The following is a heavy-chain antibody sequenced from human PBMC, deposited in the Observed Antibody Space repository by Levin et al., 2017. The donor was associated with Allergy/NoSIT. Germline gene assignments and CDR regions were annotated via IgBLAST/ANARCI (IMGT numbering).Heavy chain of an antibody. CDR1: GFSLSTSGVG. J-gene: IGHJ3*02. CDR2: IYWDDDK. CDR3: AHRPQGSTVTTPRGFDM. Sequence: ESGPTLVKPTQTLTLTCTFSGFSLSTSGVGVGWIRQPPGKAPEWLALIYWDDDKRYRASLKSRLTIAKDTSKNQVVLTMTNMDPVDTATYYCAHRPQGSTVTTPRGFDMWGQGTMVTVSS. D-gene: IGHD4-17*01. V-gene: IGHV2-5*02.